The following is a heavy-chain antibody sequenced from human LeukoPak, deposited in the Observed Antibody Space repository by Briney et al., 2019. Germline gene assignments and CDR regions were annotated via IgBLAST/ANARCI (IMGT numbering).Heavy chain of an antibody. Sequence: SETLSLTCTVSGGSISNYYWSWIRQPAGKGLGWIGRIYSSGSTNYNPSLKSRVTISVDTSKNQFSLKLSSVTAADTAVYYCARGRYYYDSSGYYYWGQGTLVTVSS. D-gene: IGHD3-22*01. CDR2: IYSSGST. CDR3: ARGRYYYDSSGYYY. J-gene: IGHJ4*02. V-gene: IGHV4-4*07. CDR1: GGSISNYY.